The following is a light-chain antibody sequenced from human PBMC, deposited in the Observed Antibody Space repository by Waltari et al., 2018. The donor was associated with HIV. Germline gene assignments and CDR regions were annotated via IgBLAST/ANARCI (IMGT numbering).Light chain of an antibody. CDR2: RNN. CDR1: SSNIGSNY. J-gene: IGLJ3*02. V-gene: IGLV1-47*01. Sequence: QSVLTQPPSASGTPGQRVTISCSGSSSNIGSNYVYWYQQLPGTAPQLLIYRNNQRPAGVPDRFSGSKSGTSASLAISGLRSEDEADYYCAAWDDSLSGLHWVFGGGTKLTVL. CDR3: AAWDDSLSGLHWV.